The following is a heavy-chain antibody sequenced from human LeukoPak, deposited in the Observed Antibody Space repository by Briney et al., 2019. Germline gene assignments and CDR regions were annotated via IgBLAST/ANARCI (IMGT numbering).Heavy chain of an antibody. CDR2: INHSGST. CDR3: ARGPPYCSGGSCYLNWFDP. J-gene: IGHJ5*02. Sequence: PSETLSLTCAVYGGSFSGYYWSWIRQPPGKGLEWIGEINHSGSTNYNPSLKSRVTISVDTSKNQFSLKLSSVTAADTAVYYCARGPPYCSGGSCYLNWFDPWRQGTLVTVSS. CDR1: GGSFSGYY. V-gene: IGHV4-34*01. D-gene: IGHD2-15*01.